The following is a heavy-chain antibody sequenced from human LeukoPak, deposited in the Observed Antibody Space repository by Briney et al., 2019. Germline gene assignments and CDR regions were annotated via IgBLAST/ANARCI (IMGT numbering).Heavy chain of an antibody. CDR3: AKDMGARYNWNGGGGLAHNYGMDV. D-gene: IGHD1-1*01. V-gene: IGHV3-43*01. Sequence: HPGGSLRLSCAASGFTFDDYTMHWVRQAPGKGLEWVSLISWDGGSTYYADSVKGRFTISRDNSKNSLYLQMNSLRTEDTALYYCAKDMGARYNWNGGGGLAHNYGMDVWGQGTTVTVSS. CDR1: GFTFDDYT. J-gene: IGHJ6*02. CDR2: ISWDGGST.